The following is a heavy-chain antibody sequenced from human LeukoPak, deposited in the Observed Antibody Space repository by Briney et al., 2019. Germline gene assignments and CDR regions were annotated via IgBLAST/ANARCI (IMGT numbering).Heavy chain of an antibody. CDR2: MYYSGST. CDR1: GDAITGSSYY. V-gene: IGHV4-39*01. D-gene: IGHD3-22*01. CDR3: ARQYYDSTGYYYFDN. Sequence: SETLSLTCTVSGDAITGSSYYWGWIRQPPGKGLEWIGSMYYSGSTFSNPSLRSRVNMSADTSKNQLSLKLSSVTAADTAVYYCARQYYDSTGYYYFDNWGQGTQVTVSS. J-gene: IGHJ4*02.